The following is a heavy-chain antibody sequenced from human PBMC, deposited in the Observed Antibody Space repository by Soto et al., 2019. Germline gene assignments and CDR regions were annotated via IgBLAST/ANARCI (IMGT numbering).Heavy chain of an antibody. CDR2: IIPILGIA. Sequence: QVQLVQSGAEVKKPGSSVKVSCKASGGTFSSYTISWVRQAPGQGLEWMGRIIPILGIANYAQKFQGRVTITADKSTSPAYMELSSLRSEDTAVYYCASQNCSTTSCYFGGQFDPWGQGTLVTVSS. D-gene: IGHD2-2*01. J-gene: IGHJ5*02. V-gene: IGHV1-69*02. CDR3: ASQNCSTTSCYFGGQFDP. CDR1: GGTFSSYT.